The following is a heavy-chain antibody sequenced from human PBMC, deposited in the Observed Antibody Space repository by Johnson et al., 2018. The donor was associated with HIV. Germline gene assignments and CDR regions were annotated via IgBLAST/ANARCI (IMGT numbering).Heavy chain of an antibody. Sequence: VQLVESGGGLIQPGGSLRLSCVASGFSVSDSYMNWVRQAPGQGLEWVSVLYSGGSTYYADSARGRFTISRDNSKNTLYLQMNSLRAEDTAVYYCAREYDAFDIWGQGTMVTVSS. V-gene: IGHV3-66*03. CDR1: GFSVSDSY. CDR2: LYSGGST. CDR3: AREYDAFDI. J-gene: IGHJ3*02.